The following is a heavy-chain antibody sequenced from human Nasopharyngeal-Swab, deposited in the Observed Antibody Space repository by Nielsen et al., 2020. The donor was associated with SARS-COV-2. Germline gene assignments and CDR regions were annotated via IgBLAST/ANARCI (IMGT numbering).Heavy chain of an antibody. CDR3: ARLLRPPLRFLEWLHPGLEDFDI. CDR1: GGSISSSSYY. CDR2: IYYSGST. J-gene: IGHJ3*02. V-gene: IGHV4-39*01. Sequence: SETLSLTCTVSGGSISSSSYYWGWIRQPPGKGLEWIGSIYYSGSTYYNPSLKRRVTISVDTSKNQFSLRLSSVTAADTAVYYCARLLRPPLRFLEWLHPGLEDFDIWGQGTMVTVSS. D-gene: IGHD3-3*01.